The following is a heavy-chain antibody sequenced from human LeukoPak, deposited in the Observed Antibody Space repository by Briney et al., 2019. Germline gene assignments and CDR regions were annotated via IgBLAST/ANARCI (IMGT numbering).Heavy chain of an antibody. CDR1: GYTFTGYY. V-gene: IGHV1-2*02. D-gene: IGHD3-22*01. CDR2: INPTSGGT. CDR3: TRGSSGYYYADAFDI. Sequence: ASVKVSCKASGYTFTGYYLHWVRQAPGQGLEWMGWINPTSGGTNYAQKFQGRVTMTRDTSISTAYMELSRLRSDDTAVYYCTRGSSGYYYADAFDIWGQGTMVTVSS. J-gene: IGHJ3*02.